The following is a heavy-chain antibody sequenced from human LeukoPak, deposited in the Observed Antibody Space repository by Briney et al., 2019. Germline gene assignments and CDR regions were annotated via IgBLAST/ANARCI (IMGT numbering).Heavy chain of an antibody. Sequence: PGGSLRLSCAASGFTFSSYAMSWVRQAPXXXXEWVSAISGSGGSTYYADSVKGRFTISRDNSKNTLYLQMNSLRAEDTAVYYCAKEDWEQWLVHTNYYYYGMDVWGQGTTVTVSS. D-gene: IGHD6-19*01. CDR1: GFTFSSYA. J-gene: IGHJ6*02. CDR2: ISGSGGST. CDR3: AKEDWEQWLVHTNYYYYGMDV. V-gene: IGHV3-23*01.